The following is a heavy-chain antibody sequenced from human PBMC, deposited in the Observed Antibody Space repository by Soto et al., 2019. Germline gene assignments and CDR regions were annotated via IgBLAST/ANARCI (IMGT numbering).Heavy chain of an antibody. Sequence: EVQLVESGGGLVQPGGSLRLSCEASGFTFRNYDMHWVRQGTGKGLEWVSGISAAGDPDYADSVEGRVTISRENAQNSVFLQMNSRSVGDTAVYYCARNDRDFYGLDVWGQGTTVIVSS. J-gene: IGHJ6*02. CDR1: GFTFRNYD. CDR3: ARNDRDFYGLDV. V-gene: IGHV3-13*05. CDR2: ISAAGDP.